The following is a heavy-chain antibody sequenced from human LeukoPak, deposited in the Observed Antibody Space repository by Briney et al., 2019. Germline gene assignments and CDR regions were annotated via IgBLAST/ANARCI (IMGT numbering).Heavy chain of an antibody. J-gene: IGHJ3*02. Sequence: ASVKVSCKVSGYTLTELSMHWLRQAPGKGLEWMGGFDPEDGETIYAQKFQGRVTMTEDTSTDTAYMELSSLRSEDTAVYYCATPIVHSSSWPDAFDIWGQGTMVTVSS. V-gene: IGHV1-24*01. CDR1: GYTLTELS. D-gene: IGHD6-13*01. CDR3: ATPIVHSSSWPDAFDI. CDR2: FDPEDGET.